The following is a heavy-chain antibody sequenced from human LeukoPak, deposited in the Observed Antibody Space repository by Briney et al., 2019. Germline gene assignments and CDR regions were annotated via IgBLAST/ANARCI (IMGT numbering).Heavy chain of an antibody. V-gene: IGHV3-23*01. CDR3: AKGSQQWLVWVFDY. J-gene: IGHJ4*02. CDR2: ISGSGGST. CDR1: GFTFSSYS. D-gene: IGHD6-19*01. Sequence: GGSLRLSCAASGFTFSSYSMSWVRQAPGKGLEWVSGISGSGGSTYYADSVKGRFTISRDNSKNTLYLQMNSLRGEDTAVYYCAKGSQQWLVWVFDYWGQGTLVTVSS.